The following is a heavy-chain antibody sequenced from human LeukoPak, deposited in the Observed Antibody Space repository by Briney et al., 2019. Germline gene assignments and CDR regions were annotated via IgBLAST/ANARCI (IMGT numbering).Heavy chain of an antibody. CDR1: GYTFTTYW. J-gene: IGHJ3*01. V-gene: IGHV5-51*01. CDR3: VRSPRHGYHDAFDV. Sequence: GESLKISFKGSGYTFTTYWLGWVRPMPGKGLEWVGITYPGDSETRYSPSFQGQVTISADKSISTAYLQWNSLQASDTAMYYCVRSPRHGYHDAFDVWGQGTMVTVSS. CDR2: TYPGDSET. D-gene: IGHD5-24*01.